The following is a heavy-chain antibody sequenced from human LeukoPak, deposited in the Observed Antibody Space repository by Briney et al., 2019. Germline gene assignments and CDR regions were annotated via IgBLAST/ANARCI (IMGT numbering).Heavy chain of an antibody. Sequence: PSETLSLTCTVSGGTISSYYWNWIRQPPGKGLEWIGRIYPSGTTNYNPSLTSRVTMSLDTSRNLFSLKLSSVTAADTAVYYCARDSKGDYAGTFDIWGQGTRVTVSS. J-gene: IGHJ3*02. CDR3: ARDSKGDYAGTFDI. D-gene: IGHD4-17*01. CDR1: GGTISSYY. V-gene: IGHV4-4*07. CDR2: IYPSGTT.